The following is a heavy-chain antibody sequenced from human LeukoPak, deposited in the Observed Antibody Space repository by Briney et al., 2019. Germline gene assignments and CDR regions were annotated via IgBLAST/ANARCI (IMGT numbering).Heavy chain of an antibody. CDR3: ARGGRYGDYVVVSLESSQYYYYYYGMDV. Sequence: ASVKVSCKASGYTFTSYDINWVRQATGQGLEWMGWMNPNSGNTGYTQKFRGRVTMTRNTSISTAYMELSSLRSEDTAVYYCARGGRYGDYVVVSLESSQYYYYYYGMDVWGQGTTVTVSS. CDR1: GYTFTSYD. D-gene: IGHD4-17*01. J-gene: IGHJ6*02. V-gene: IGHV1-8*01. CDR2: MNPNSGNT.